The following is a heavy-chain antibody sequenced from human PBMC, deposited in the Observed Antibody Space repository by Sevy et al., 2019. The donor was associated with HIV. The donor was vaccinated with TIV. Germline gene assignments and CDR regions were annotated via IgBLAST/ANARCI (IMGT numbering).Heavy chain of an antibody. CDR2: IYTSGST. J-gene: IGHJ3*02. CDR1: GGSISSYY. CDR3: ARGRYSSGRFDAFDI. V-gene: IGHV4-4*07. D-gene: IGHD6-19*01. Sequence: SETLSLTCTVSGGSISSYYWSWIRQPAGKGLEWIGRIYTSGSTNYNPSLKSRVTMSVDTSKNQFSLKLSSVTAADTAVYYCARGRYSSGRFDAFDIRGQGTMVTVSS.